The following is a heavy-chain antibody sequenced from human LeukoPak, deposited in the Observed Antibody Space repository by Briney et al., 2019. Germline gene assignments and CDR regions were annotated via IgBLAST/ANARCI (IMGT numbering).Heavy chain of an antibody. CDR1: GGSVSSGSYY. V-gene: IGHV4-61*01. D-gene: IGHD3-16*02. J-gene: IGHJ4*02. CDR3: AGGWEITFGGVIVSPPFDY. CDR2: IYYSGST. Sequence: SETLSHTCTVSGGSVSSGSYYWSWIRQPPGKGLEWIGYIYYSGSTYYNPSLKSRVTISVDTSKNQFSLKLSSVTAADTAVYYCAGGWEITFGGVIVSPPFDYWGQGTLVTVSS.